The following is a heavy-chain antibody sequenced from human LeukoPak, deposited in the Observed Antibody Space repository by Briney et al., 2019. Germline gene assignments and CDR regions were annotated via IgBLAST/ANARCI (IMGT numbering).Heavy chain of an antibody. D-gene: IGHD1-1*01. CDR2: ISYDGSNK. J-gene: IGHJ6*02. Sequence: GGSLRLSCAASGFTFSSYAMHWVRQAPGKGLEWVAVISYDGSNKYYADSVKGRFTISRDNSKNTLYLQMNSLRAEDTAVYYCARLLNGDYYYGMDVWGQGTTVTVSS. V-gene: IGHV3-30-3*01. CDR3: ARLLNGDYYYGMDV. CDR1: GFTFSSYA.